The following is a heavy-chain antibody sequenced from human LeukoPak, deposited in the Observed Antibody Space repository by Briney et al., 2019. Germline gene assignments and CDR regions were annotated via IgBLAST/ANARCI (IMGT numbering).Heavy chain of an antibody. V-gene: IGHV3-7*01. CDR3: ARVSFLHDSSGYSRYYYYMDV. CDR1: GFTFSRYW. J-gene: IGHJ6*03. CDR2: IKQDGSEK. D-gene: IGHD3-22*01. Sequence: GGSLRLSCAASGFTFSRYWMSWVRQAPGKGLEWVANIKQDGSEKYYVDSVKGRFTISRGNAKNSLYLQMNSLRAEDTAVYYCARVSFLHDSSGYSRYYYYMDVWGKGTTVTVSS.